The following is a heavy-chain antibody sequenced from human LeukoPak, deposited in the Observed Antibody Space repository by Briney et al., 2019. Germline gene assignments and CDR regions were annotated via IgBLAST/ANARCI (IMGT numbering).Heavy chain of an antibody. CDR3: AKAAAAPGFDF. Sequence: SGGSLRLSCAASGFTFNSYAMNWVRQAPGKGLEWVATVSGSGDRMYHADSVKGRFTISRDNSKNTIYLQMNSLRAEDTALYYCAKAAAAPGFDFWGQGTLVTVSS. CDR1: GFTFNSYA. D-gene: IGHD6-13*01. CDR2: VSGSGDRM. J-gene: IGHJ4*02. V-gene: IGHV3-23*01.